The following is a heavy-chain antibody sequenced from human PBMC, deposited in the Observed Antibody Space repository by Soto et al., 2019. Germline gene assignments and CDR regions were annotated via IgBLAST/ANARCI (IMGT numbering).Heavy chain of an antibody. CDR3: ARLGGWGHCSNTRCYTFDY. V-gene: IGHV5-51*01. Sequence: GESLKISCKGSGYSFISYWIGWVRQMPGKGLEWMGIIYPGDSDTRYSPSFQGQVTISADKSISTAYLQWSSLKALDTAMYYCARLGGWGHCSNTRCYTFDYWGQGTPVTVSS. D-gene: IGHD2-2*02. CDR2: IYPGDSDT. CDR1: GYSFISYW. J-gene: IGHJ4*02.